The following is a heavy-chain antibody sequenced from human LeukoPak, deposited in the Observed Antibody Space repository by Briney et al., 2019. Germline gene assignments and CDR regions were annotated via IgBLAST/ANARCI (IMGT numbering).Heavy chain of an antibody. CDR3: ARGTHDYGYYSPLY. Sequence: SVKVSCKASGGTFSSYAISWVRQAPGQGLEWMGGIIPIFGTANYAQKFQGRVTITADESTSTAYMEVSSLRSDDTAVYYCARGTHDYGYYSPLYWGQGTLVTVSS. CDR2: IIPIFGTA. D-gene: IGHD4-17*01. V-gene: IGHV1-69*13. J-gene: IGHJ4*02. CDR1: GGTFSSYA.